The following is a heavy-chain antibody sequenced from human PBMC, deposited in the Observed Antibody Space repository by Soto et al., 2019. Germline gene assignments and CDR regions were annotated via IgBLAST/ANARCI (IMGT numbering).Heavy chain of an antibody. CDR2: IVVASGRT. V-gene: IGHV1-58*02. Sequence: SVKVSCKASGFDFGSFGIQFLRQTRGRGLEWIGWIVVASGRTNYARQFQGRVAFSRDMSSTTAYMDLYDLKSDDTAVYFCSADHPHTAIGWQVWGQGTTVTVSS. CDR3: SADHPHTAIGWQV. CDR1: GFDFGSFG. J-gene: IGHJ6*02.